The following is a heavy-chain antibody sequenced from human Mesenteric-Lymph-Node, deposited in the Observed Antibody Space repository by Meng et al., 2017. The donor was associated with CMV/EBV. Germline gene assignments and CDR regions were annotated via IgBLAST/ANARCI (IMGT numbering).Heavy chain of an antibody. CDR3: AGGWYTYGRYFDY. D-gene: IGHD5-18*01. Sequence: ASVMVSCKASGYTFTNYYMHWVRQAPGQGLEWMGIINPSGGDTSYTQKFQGRVTMTRDTSTSTVYMDLSSLTSEDTAVYYCAGGWYTYGRYFDYWGQGTLVTVSS. J-gene: IGHJ4*02. CDR1: GYTFTNYY. V-gene: IGHV1-46*01. CDR2: INPSGGDT.